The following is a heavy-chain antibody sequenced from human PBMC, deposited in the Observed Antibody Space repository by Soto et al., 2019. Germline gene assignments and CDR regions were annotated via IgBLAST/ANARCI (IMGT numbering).Heavy chain of an antibody. Sequence: GSLRLSCAASGFTFSSYAMSWVRQAPGKGLEWVSAISGSGGSTYYADSVKGRFTISRDNSKNTLYLQMNSLRAEDTAVYYCAKVLPRAKAGDLYYFDYWGQGTLVTVSS. V-gene: IGHV3-23*01. CDR3: AKVLPRAKAGDLYYFDY. J-gene: IGHJ4*02. CDR1: GFTFSSYA. D-gene: IGHD7-27*01. CDR2: ISGSGGST.